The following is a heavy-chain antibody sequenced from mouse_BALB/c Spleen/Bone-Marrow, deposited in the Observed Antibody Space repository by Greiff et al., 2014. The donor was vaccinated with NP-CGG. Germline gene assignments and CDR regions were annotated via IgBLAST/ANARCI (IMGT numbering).Heavy chain of an antibody. D-gene: IGHD2-14*01. J-gene: IGHJ3*01. CDR1: GFTFGSYG. CDR2: INSNGGST. V-gene: IGHV5-6-3*01. Sequence: EVMLVESGGGLVQPGGSLKLSCAASGFTFGSYGMSWVRQTPDKRLELVGTINSNGGSTYYPDNVKGRFTISRDNTKNTLYLKMSSLKSEDTAVYYCARESKVRRNAWFAYWGQGTLVTVSA. CDR3: ARESKVRRNAWFAY.